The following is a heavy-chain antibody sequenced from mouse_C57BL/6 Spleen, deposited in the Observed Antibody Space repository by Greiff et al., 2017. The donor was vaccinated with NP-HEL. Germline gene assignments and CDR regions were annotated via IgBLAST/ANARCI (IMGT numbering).Heavy chain of an antibody. CDR3: ARGGYYYGSSSHFDY. Sequence: QVQLKESGAELVRPGTSVKVSCKASGYAFTNYLIEWVKQRPGQGLEWIGVINPGSGGTNYNEKFKGKATLTADKSSSTAYMQLSSLTSEDSAVYFCARGGYYYGSSSHFDYWGQGTTLTVSS. CDR2: INPGSGGT. D-gene: IGHD1-1*01. V-gene: IGHV1-54*01. J-gene: IGHJ2*01. CDR1: GYAFTNYL.